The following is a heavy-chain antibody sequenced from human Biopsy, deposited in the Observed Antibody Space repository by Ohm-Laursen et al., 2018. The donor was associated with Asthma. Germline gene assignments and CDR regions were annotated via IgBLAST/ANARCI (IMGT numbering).Heavy chain of an antibody. CDR2: MSFDGRQT. D-gene: IGHD6-19*01. J-gene: IGHJ4*02. CDR3: ARESSVAGSSDFDY. V-gene: IGHV3-30*03. Sequence: SLRLSCTASGFTFSSYGMHWVRQAPGKGLEWVAVMSFDGRQTYYADSVKGRFTIPRDNSKNTLYLQMNSLRAEDTAVYYCARESSVAGSSDFDYWGQGTLVTVSS. CDR1: GFTFSSYG.